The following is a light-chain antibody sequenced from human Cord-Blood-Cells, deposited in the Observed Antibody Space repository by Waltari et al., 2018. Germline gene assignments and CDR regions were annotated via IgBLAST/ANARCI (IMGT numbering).Light chain of an antibody. CDR2: SNN. J-gene: IGLJ3*02. CDR1: SSNIGRNT. Sequence: QSVLTQPPSASGTPGQRVTISCSGSSSNIGRNTVHWYQQLPGTAPKLLIYSNNQRASGVPDRFSGSKSGTSASLAISGLQSEDEADYYCAAWDDSLNGRVFGGGTKLTVL. CDR3: AAWDDSLNGRV. V-gene: IGLV1-44*01.